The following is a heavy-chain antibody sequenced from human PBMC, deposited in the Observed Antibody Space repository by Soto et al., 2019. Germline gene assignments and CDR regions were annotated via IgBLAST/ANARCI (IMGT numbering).Heavy chain of an antibody. J-gene: IGHJ6*02. CDR3: ARGITMIVVAFGEKAAYYCGMDV. D-gene: IGHD3-22*01. CDR2: IIPIFGTA. Sequence: SVKVSCKASGGTFSSYAISWVRQAPGQGLEWMGGIIPIFGTANYAQKFQGRVTITADESTSTAYMELSSLRSEDTAVYYCARGITMIVVAFGEKAAYYCGMDVWGQGTTVTVSS. CDR1: GGTFSSYA. V-gene: IGHV1-69*13.